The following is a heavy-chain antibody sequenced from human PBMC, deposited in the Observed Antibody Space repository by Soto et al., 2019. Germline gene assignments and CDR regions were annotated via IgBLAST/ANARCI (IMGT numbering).Heavy chain of an antibody. Sequence: PXVSLRLSCAASGFTFSGSAMHWVRQASGKGLEWVGRIRSKANSYATAYAASVKGRFTISRDDSKNTAYLQMNSLKTEDTAVYYCTSPYCSSTSCYYYYGMDVWGQGTTVTVSS. CDR3: TSPYCSSTSCYYYYGMDV. CDR1: GFTFSGSA. CDR2: IRSKANSYAT. D-gene: IGHD2-2*01. V-gene: IGHV3-73*01. J-gene: IGHJ6*02.